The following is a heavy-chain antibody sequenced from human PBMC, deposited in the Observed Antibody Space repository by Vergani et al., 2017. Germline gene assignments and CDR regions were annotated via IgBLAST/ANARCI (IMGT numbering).Heavy chain of an antibody. Sequence: QLQLQESGSGLVKPSQTLSLTCAVSGGSISSGGYSWSWIRQPPGKGLEWIGYIYHSGSTYYNPSLKSRVTMSVDRSKNQFSMKLSSVTAADTAVYYCARAVESPSWYWGPFDYWGQGTLVTVSS. CDR3: ARAVESPSWYWGPFDY. D-gene: IGHD6-13*01. J-gene: IGHJ4*02. CDR1: GGSISSGGYS. CDR2: IYHSGST. V-gene: IGHV4-30-2*01.